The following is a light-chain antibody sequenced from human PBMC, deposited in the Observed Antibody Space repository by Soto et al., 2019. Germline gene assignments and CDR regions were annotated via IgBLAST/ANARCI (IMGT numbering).Light chain of an antibody. J-gene: IGLJ1*01. CDR3: LLYYGGVYV. CDR1: TGAVTSDNY. V-gene: IGLV7-43*01. CDR2: SIS. Sequence: QAVVTQEPSLTVSPGGTVTLTCASSTGAVTSDNYTNWFQLKPGQAPKSMIYSISNKHSWTPARFSGYLLGGKAALTLSGVEPEDEAEYYCLLYYGGVYVYGSGTKVTV.